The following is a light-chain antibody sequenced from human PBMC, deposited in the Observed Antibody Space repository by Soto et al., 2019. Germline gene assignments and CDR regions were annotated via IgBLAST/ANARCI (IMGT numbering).Light chain of an antibody. J-gene: IGKJ2*01. CDR2: GAS. V-gene: IGKV3-15*01. CDR3: XXXXXXXLFT. CDR1: QSVDSN. Sequence: EIVMTQSPGTLSVSPGERATLSCRASQSVDSNLAWYQQRPGQAPRLLIYGASARATGIPARFSGSGSGTEFTLTISSLQXXXXXXXXXXXXXXXXLFTXGPGT.